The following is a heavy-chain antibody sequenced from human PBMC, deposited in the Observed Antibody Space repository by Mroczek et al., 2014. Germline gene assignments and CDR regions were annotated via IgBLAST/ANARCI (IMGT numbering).Heavy chain of an antibody. CDR3: ARASPXMIVVDVDY. CDR1: GGSFSGYY. V-gene: IGHV4-34*01. J-gene: IGHJ4*02. CDR2: INHSGST. D-gene: IGHD3-22*01. Sequence: QVQLQQWGAGLLKPSETLSLTCAVYGGSFSGYYWSWIRQPPGKGLEWIGEINHSGSTNYNPSLKSRVTISVDTSKNQFSLKLSSVTAADTAVYYCARASPXMIVVDVDYWGQGTLVTVSS.